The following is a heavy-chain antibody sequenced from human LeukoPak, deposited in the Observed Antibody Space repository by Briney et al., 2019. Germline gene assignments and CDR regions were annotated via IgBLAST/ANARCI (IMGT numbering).Heavy chain of an antibody. D-gene: IGHD3/OR15-3a*01. V-gene: IGHV4-34*01. CDR2: INHSGST. Sequence: ASETLSLTCGVSGGSLTGYYWSWIRQPPGKGLEWIGEINHSGSTKYNPSLESRVSISLDTSKNHFSLRLSSVTAADTAVYYCARQTGSGLFILPGGQGTLVTVSS. J-gene: IGHJ4*02. CDR1: GGSLTGYY. CDR3: ARQTGSGLFILP.